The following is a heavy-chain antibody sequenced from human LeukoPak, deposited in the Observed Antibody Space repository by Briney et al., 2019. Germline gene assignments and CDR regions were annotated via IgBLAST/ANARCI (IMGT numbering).Heavy chain of an antibody. CDR1: RFTFSSYS. D-gene: IGHD3-9*01. J-gene: IGHJ4*02. Sequence: PGGSLRLSCAASRFTFSSYSMNWVRQAPGKGLEWVSSITSSSASMYYADSVKGRFTISRDNAKNSLYLQMNSLRAEDTAVYYCARTYYDILTAYNPYFDYWGQGTLVTVSS. CDR3: ARTYYDILTAYNPYFDY. CDR2: ITSSSASM. V-gene: IGHV3-21*01.